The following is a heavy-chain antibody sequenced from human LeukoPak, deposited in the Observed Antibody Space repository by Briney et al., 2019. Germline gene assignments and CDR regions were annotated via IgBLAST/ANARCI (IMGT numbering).Heavy chain of an antibody. CDR3: AKDDIVDTAMVTHYFGVDY. V-gene: IGHV3-23*01. Sequence: GGSLRLSCAASGFTFSSYAMSWVRQAPGKGLEWVSAISGSGGSTYYADSVKGRFTISRDNSKNTLYLQMNSLRAEGTAVYYCAKDDIVDTAMVTHYFGVDYWGQGTLVTVSS. CDR2: ISGSGGST. CDR1: GFTFSSYA. D-gene: IGHD5-18*01. J-gene: IGHJ4*02.